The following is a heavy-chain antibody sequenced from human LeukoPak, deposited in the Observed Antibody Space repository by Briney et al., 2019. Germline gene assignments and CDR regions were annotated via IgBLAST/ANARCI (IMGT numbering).Heavy chain of an antibody. V-gene: IGHV3-30*04. CDR2: ISYDGSNK. Sequence: GGSLRLSCAASGFTFSSYAMHWVRQAPGKGLEWVAVISYDGSNKYYADSVKGRFTISRDNSKNTLYLQMNRLRAEDTAVYYCARYCSGGSCHSGVSYAFDIWGQGTVVTVSS. CDR1: GFTFSSYA. J-gene: IGHJ3*02. CDR3: ARYCSGGSCHSGVSYAFDI. D-gene: IGHD2-15*01.